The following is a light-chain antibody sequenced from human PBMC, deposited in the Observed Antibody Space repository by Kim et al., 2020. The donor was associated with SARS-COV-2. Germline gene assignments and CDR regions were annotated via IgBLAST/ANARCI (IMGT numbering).Light chain of an antibody. CDR1: QDIGNY. Sequence: ASVGDRVTITCRASQDIGNYLDWYQQKPGKAPKRLIYAASNLQSGVPSRFSGSGSETEFTLTINSLQPEDFAIYFCLQHRTYPLTFGQGTRLDIK. J-gene: IGKJ5*01. CDR3: LQHRTYPLT. V-gene: IGKV1-17*01. CDR2: AAS.